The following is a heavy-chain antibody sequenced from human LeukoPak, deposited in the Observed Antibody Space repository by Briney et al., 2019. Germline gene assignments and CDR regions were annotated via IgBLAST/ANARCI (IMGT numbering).Heavy chain of an antibody. D-gene: IGHD6-19*01. J-gene: IGHJ4*02. CDR1: GGSISSSSYY. Sequence: SETLSLTCSVSGGSISSSSYYWGWIRQPPGKGLEWIVSIYYSGSTYYNPSLKSRVTISVDTSKNQFSLRLNSVTAADTAVYYCARLGWGSSGWYHFDYWGQGTLVTVSS. CDR3: ARLGWGSSGWYHFDY. V-gene: IGHV4-39*01. CDR2: IYYSGST.